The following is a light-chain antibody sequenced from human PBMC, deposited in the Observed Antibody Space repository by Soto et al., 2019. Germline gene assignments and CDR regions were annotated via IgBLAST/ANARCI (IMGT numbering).Light chain of an antibody. J-gene: IGKJ1*01. Sequence: ETVLTQSPGTLSLSPGERATLSCRASQSVSSNYLAWYQHIPGQAPRLLIYGASTRATGIPDRFSGSGSGTDVTLTISRLEPEEFAVYYCQQFDRSLPSWTFGQGTKVEMK. V-gene: IGKV3-20*01. CDR1: QSVSSNY. CDR3: QQFDRSLPSWT. CDR2: GAS.